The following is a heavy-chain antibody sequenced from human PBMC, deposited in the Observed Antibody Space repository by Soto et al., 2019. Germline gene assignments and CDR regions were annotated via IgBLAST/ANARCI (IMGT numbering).Heavy chain of an antibody. CDR3: ASSSGDLVFYGMDI. CDR1: GFTFSRYP. J-gene: IGHJ6*02. V-gene: IGHV3-23*01. Sequence: PGGSLRLSCTASGFTFSRYPMSWVRQAPGKGLEWVSTVTGGGHTTYNADSVNGRFTISRDNSKNTLYLQMNNLRAEDTAIYYCASSSGDLVFYGMDIWGPVTPVTVS. CDR2: VTGGGHTT. D-gene: IGHD3-10*01.